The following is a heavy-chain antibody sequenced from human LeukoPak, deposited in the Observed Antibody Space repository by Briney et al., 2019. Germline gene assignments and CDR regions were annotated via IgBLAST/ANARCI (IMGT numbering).Heavy chain of an antibody. V-gene: IGHV4-59*01. D-gene: IGHD1-26*01. CDR1: GGSISIYY. CDR3: VRDRELNY. J-gene: IGHJ4*02. CDR2: IYNSGST. Sequence: SETLSLTCTVSGGSISIYYWSWIRQPPGKGLEWIGYIYNSGSTDYNPSLKSRVTISADTSKNQFSMRLSSVTAADTAVYYCVRDRELNYWGQGTLVTVSS.